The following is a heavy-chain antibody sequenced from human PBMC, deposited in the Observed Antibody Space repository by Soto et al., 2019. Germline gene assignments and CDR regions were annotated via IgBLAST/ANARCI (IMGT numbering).Heavy chain of an antibody. Sequence: PSETLSLTCAVYGGSFSGYYWSWIRQPPGKGLEWIGEINHSGSTNYNPSLKSRVTISVDTSKNQFSLKLSSVTAADTAVYYCARAGGQEYSSSWYGTQRYYFDDWGQGTLVTVAS. V-gene: IGHV4-34*01. J-gene: IGHJ4*02. CDR1: GGSFSGYY. D-gene: IGHD6-13*01. CDR2: INHSGST. CDR3: ARAGGQEYSSSWYGTQRYYFDD.